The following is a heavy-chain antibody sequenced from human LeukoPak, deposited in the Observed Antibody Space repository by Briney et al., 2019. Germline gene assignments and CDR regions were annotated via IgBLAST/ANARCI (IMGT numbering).Heavy chain of an antibody. J-gene: IGHJ4*02. V-gene: IGHV3-21*01. CDR1: GFTFSSYS. CDR3: ARDREAARGWDYFDY. D-gene: IGHD6-25*01. Sequence: GGSLRLSCAASGFTFSSYSMNWVRQAPGKGLEWVSSISSSSSYIYYADSVKGRFTISRDNAKNSLYLQMNSLRAEDTAVYYCARDREAARGWDYFDYWGQGTLVTVSS. CDR2: ISSSSSYI.